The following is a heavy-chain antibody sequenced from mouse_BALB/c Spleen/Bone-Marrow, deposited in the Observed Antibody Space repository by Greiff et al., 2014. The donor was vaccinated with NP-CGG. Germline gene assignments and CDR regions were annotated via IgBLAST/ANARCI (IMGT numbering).Heavy chain of an antibody. CDR2: IDPANGNT. V-gene: IGHV14-3*02. Sequence: VQLKESGAELVKPGASVKLSCTAPGFNIKDTYMHWVKQRPEQGLEWIGRIDPANGNTKYDPKFQGKATITADTSSNTAYLQLSSLTSEDTAVYYCARYGNYCYAMDYWGQGTSVTVSS. J-gene: IGHJ4*01. CDR3: ARYGNYCYAMDY. D-gene: IGHD2-1*01. CDR1: GFNIKDTY.